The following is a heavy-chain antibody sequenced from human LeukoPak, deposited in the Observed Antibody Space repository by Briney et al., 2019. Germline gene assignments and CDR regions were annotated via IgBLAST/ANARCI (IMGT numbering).Heavy chain of an antibody. Sequence: SETLSLTCTVSGGSISSGGYYWSWIRQHPGKGLEWTGYIYYSGSTYYNPSLKSRVTISVDTSKNQFSLKLSSVTAADTAVYYCARGLSGGSCYPNWGQGTLVTVSS. CDR3: ARGLSGGSCYPN. CDR2: IYYSGST. V-gene: IGHV4-31*03. D-gene: IGHD2-15*01. J-gene: IGHJ4*02. CDR1: GGSISSGGYY.